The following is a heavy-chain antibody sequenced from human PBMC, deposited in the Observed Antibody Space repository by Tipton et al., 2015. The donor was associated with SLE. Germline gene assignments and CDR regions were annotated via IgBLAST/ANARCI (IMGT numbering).Heavy chain of an antibody. CDR1: GGSISTYY. D-gene: IGHD6-19*01. Sequence: TLSLTCTVSGGSISTYYWNWIRQSPGKGLEWIGYVDYTGSTNYNPSLKSRLTILVHRYKNQFSLKLSSVTAADTAVYFCARTPGSGWQYYFDYWGQGTLVTVSS. J-gene: IGHJ4*02. V-gene: IGHV4-59*01. CDR3: ARTPGSGWQYYFDY. CDR2: VDYTGST.